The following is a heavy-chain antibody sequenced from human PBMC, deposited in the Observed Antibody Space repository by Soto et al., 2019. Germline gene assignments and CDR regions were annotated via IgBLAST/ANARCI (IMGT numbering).Heavy chain of an antibody. CDR2: VIGSGVNV. J-gene: IGHJ4*02. Sequence: PEGSLRLSCTASGFTFSNYAINWVRLAPGKRLEWVSSVIGSGVNVFYADSVEGRFTISRDNSKNTVYLEMNSLRADDTAEYFCAKGSAFECKGAICYHFDHWGRVPPVTLSS. CDR3: AKGSAFECKGAICYHFDH. V-gene: IGHV3-23*01. CDR1: GFTFSNYA. D-gene: IGHD3-10*01.